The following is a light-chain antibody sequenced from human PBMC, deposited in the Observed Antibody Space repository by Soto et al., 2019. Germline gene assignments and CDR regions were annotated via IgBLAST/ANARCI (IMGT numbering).Light chain of an antibody. CDR1: NSNIGKNY. CDR3: AAWDDSLSGHEL. J-gene: IGLJ2*01. CDR2: RNN. Sequence: QSVLTQPPSASGTPGQRVTISCSGSNSNIGKNYVYWYRQLPGTAPKLLIYRNNQRPSGVPDRFSGSKSGTSASLAISGLRSEDEADYYCAAWDDSLSGHELFGAGTKVTVL. V-gene: IGLV1-47*01.